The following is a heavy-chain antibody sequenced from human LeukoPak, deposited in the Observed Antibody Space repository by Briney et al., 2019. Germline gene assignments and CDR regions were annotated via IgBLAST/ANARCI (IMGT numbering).Heavy chain of an antibody. CDR2: INPNSGDT. D-gene: IGHD6-13*01. CDR1: GYTFSDYY. V-gene: IGHV1-2*02. J-gene: IGHJ5*02. Sequence: ASVKVSCKTSGYTFSDYYIHWIRQAPGQGLEWVGWINPNSGDTDYAQKFQGRVTVTRDTSISTAYMELGRLRSDDTAVYYCARAWDSIAAAGTPLNWFDPWGQGTLVTVSS. CDR3: ARAWDSIAAAGTPLNWFDP.